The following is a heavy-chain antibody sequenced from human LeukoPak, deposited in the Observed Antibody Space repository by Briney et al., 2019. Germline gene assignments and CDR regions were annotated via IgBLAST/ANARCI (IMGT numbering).Heavy chain of an antibody. J-gene: IGHJ4*02. CDR1: GFTFSSYG. V-gene: IGHV3-30*18. CDR3: AKVISGNYYDSSGYYSD. D-gene: IGHD3-22*01. Sequence: GGSLRLSCVASGFTFSSYGMHWVRQAPGKGLEWVAVISHDDSNKYYADSVKGRFSISRDNAKNSLYLQMNSLRAEDTAFYYCAKVISGNYYDSSGYYSDWGQGTLVTVSS. CDR2: ISHDDSNK.